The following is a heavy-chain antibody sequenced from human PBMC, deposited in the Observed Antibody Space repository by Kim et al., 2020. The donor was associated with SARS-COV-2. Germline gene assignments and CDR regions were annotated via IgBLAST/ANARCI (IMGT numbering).Heavy chain of an antibody. CDR2: TYYRSKWYN. D-gene: IGHD1-1*01. Sequence: SQTLSLTCAISGDSVSSNSAAWNWIRQSPSRGLEWLGRTYYRSKWYNDYAVSVKSRITINPDTSKNQFSLQLNSVTPEDTAVYYCARDRELEFPPYYYYYGMDVWGQGTTVTVSS. V-gene: IGHV6-1*01. CDR3: ARDRELEFPPYYYYYGMDV. J-gene: IGHJ6*02. CDR1: GDSVSSNSAA.